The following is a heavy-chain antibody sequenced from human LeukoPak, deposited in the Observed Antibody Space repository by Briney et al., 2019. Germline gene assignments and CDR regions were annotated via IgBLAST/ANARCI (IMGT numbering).Heavy chain of an antibody. D-gene: IGHD6-6*01. CDR3: ARGIFRPQSIDY. Sequence: SETLSLTCTVSGGSISSYYWSWIRQPPGKGLEWIGYIYYSGSTNSNPSLKSRVTISGDTSKNQFSLKLSSVTAADTAVYYCARGIFRPQSIDYWGQGTLVTVSS. J-gene: IGHJ4*02. V-gene: IGHV4-59*12. CDR1: GGSISSYY. CDR2: IYYSGST.